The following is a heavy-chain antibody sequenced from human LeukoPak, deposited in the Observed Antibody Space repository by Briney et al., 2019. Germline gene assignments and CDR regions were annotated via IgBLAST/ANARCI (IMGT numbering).Heavy chain of an antibody. V-gene: IGHV1-8*01. CDR3: AIRYGSGEKYYYYYYMDA. D-gene: IGHD3-10*01. CDR2: MNPNSGNT. CDR1: GYTFTSYD. Sequence: GASVTVSCKASGYTFTSYDINWVRQATGQGLEWMGWMNPNSGNTGYAQKFQGRVTMTRNTSISTAYMELSSLRSEDTAVYYCAIRYGSGEKYYYYYYMDAWGKGTTVTVSS. J-gene: IGHJ6*03.